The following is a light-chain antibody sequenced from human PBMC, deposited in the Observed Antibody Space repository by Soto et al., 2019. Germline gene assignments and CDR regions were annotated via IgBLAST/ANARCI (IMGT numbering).Light chain of an antibody. Sequence: QSVLTQPPSISGAPGQRGTITCTGSDSNIGASYDVNWYQHLPGAAPNLLIYETDNRPSGVPDRFSASRSGASASLAIDKLQTGDEGDYYCQSYGSGLSVVFGGGTKLTVL. CDR2: ETD. V-gene: IGLV1-40*01. CDR3: QSYGSGLSVV. CDR1: DSNIGASYD. J-gene: IGLJ2*01.